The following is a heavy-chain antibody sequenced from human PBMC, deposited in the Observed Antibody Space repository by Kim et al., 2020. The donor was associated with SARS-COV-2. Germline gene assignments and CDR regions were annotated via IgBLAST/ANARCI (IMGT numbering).Heavy chain of an antibody. Sequence: SETLSLTCAVSAVSITQNWWSWVRQSPGKGLECIGDPYHTGTTNYNPSLKGRVTMSVDTSKNQFSLKLISMTLADTAVYYCARGGSSCLTAVDWFDPWGQGTLVAVSS. CDR1: AVSITQNW. CDR2: PYHTGTT. V-gene: IGHV4-4*02. CDR3: ARGGSSCLTAVDWFDP. D-gene: IGHD2-15*01. J-gene: IGHJ5*02.